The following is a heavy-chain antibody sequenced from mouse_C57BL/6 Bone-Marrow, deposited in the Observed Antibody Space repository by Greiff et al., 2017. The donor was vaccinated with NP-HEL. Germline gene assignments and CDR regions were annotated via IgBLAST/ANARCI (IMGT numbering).Heavy chain of an antibody. J-gene: IGHJ3*01. D-gene: IGHD2-4*01. CDR1: GYTFTSYG. Sequence: QVQLQQSGAELARPGASVKLSCKASGYTFTSYGISWVKQRTGQGLEWIGEIYPRSGNTYYNEKFKGKATLTADKSSSTAYMELRSLTSEDSAVYFCARRRLYYDYDEFAYWGQGTLVTVSA. CDR2: IYPRSGNT. V-gene: IGHV1-81*01. CDR3: ARRRLYYDYDEFAY.